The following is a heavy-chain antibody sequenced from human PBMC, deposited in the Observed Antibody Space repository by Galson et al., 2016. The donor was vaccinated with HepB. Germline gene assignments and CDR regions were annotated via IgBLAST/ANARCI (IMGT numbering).Heavy chain of an antibody. V-gene: IGHV3-23*01. J-gene: IGHJ6*04. CDR2: ISRSGASR. D-gene: IGHD1-14*01. CDR3: VQGTTAPAA. Sequence: SLRLSCAASGFIFSTYGMTWVRQAPGKGLECVSAISRSGASRDYADSVRGRFTISRDNPNNMLYLQMNSLRADDTAVYYCVQGTTAPAAWGKGTPVTVSS. CDR1: GFIFSTYG.